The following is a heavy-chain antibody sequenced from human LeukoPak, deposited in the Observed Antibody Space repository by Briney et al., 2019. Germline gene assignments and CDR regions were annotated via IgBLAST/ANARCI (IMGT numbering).Heavy chain of an antibody. V-gene: IGHV3-30*02. D-gene: IGHD4-23*01. CDR1: TFTFSDYA. J-gene: IGHJ4*02. CDR2: IHYDGYNK. Sequence: GGSLRLSCAASTFTFSDYAMHWVRQAPGRELEWVAFIHYDGYNKYYADSVRGRFTISRDNSMNTLYLQMNSLRPEDTAVYYCAKNHRTWWERDFFDFWGQGTLVTVSS. CDR3: AKNHRTWWERDFFDF.